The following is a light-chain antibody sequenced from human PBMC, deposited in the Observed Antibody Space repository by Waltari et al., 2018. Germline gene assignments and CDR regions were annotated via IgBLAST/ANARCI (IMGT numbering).Light chain of an antibody. CDR2: VTS. Sequence: ETIMTQSPATLSVSPGESATLSCRASKSIGNNLAWYQQTPGQAPRLLIYVTSSRSTGIPGRFFGAGSGTDFTRTISSLQSEDFGVYYCQQYNEWPYTFGQGTKVDLK. CDR3: QQYNEWPYT. J-gene: IGKJ2*01. CDR1: KSIGNN. V-gene: IGKV3-15*01.